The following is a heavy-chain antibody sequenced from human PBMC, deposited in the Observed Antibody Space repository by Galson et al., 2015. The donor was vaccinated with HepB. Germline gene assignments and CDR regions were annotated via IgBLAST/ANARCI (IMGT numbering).Heavy chain of an antibody. CDR2: TYYRSKWYN. J-gene: IGHJ6*02. CDR1: GDSVSGNSAA. D-gene: IGHD3-3*01. CDR3: ARDFRRYDFWSGYTYFYYGMDV. Sequence: CAISGDSVSGNSAAWNWIRQSPSRGLEWLRRTYYRSKWYNDYAVSVKSRITINPDTSKNQFSLQLNSVTPEDTAVYYCARDFRRYDFWSGYTYFYYGMDVWGQGTTVTVSS. V-gene: IGHV6-1*01.